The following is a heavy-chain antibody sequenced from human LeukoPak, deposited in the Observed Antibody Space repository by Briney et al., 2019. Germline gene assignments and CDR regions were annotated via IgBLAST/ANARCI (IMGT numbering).Heavy chain of an antibody. Sequence: PGGSLRLSCAASGFTFDDYAMHWVRQAPGKGLEWVSGISWNSGSIGYADSVKGRFTISRDNAKNSLYLQMNSLRAEDTAVYYCAKDSGSSWYGYYFDYWGQGTLVTVSS. J-gene: IGHJ4*02. D-gene: IGHD6-13*01. CDR1: GFTFDDYA. CDR3: AKDSGSSWYGYYFDY. CDR2: ISWNSGSI. V-gene: IGHV3-9*01.